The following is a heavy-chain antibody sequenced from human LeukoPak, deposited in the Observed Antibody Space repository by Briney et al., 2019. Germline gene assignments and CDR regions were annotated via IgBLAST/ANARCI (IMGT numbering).Heavy chain of an antibody. J-gene: IGHJ4*02. V-gene: IGHV3-23*01. CDR1: GFTFSSYA. CDR2: ISGSGGST. Sequence: PGGSLRLSCAASGFTFSSYAMSWVRQAPGKGLEWVSAISGSGGSTYYADSVKGRLTISRDNSKNTLYLQMNSLRAEDTAVYYCAKSVLRYCSGGSCYSRVYFDYWGQGTLVTVSS. D-gene: IGHD2-15*01. CDR3: AKSVLRYCSGGSCYSRVYFDY.